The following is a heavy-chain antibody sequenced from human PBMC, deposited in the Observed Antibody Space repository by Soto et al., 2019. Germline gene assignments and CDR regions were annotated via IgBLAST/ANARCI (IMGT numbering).Heavy chain of an antibody. CDR2: IIPIFGTA. CDR1: GGIFSSYA. V-gene: IGHV1-69*01. CDR3: ARRVYCSGGSCRRDLGFVGYGMDV. D-gene: IGHD2-15*01. Sequence: QVQLVQSGAEVKKPGSSVKVSCKASGGIFSSYAISWVRQAPGQGLEWMGGIIPIFGTANYAQKCQGRVTITADESTSTAYMVLSSLRAEDTAVYYCARRVYCSGGSCRRDLGFVGYGMDVWGQGTTVTVS. J-gene: IGHJ6*02.